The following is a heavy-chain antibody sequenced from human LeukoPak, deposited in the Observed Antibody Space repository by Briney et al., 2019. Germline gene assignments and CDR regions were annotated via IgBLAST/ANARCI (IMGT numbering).Heavy chain of an antibody. CDR2: INPSGGST. Sequence: GASVKVSCKASGYTFTSYYMHWVRQAPGQGLEWMAIINPSGGSTSYAQKFQGRVTMTRDMSMSTVYMELSSLRSEDTAVYYCARASLPSGSYPYWGQGTLVTVSS. CDR3: ARASLPSGSYPY. D-gene: IGHD1-26*01. CDR1: GYTFTSYY. J-gene: IGHJ4*02. V-gene: IGHV1-46*01.